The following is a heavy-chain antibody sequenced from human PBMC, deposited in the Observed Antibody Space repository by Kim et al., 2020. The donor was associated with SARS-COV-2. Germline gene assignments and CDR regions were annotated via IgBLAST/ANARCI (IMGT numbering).Heavy chain of an antibody. CDR2: IYPGDSDT. Sequence: GESLKISCRGSGYSFTNYWIAWVRQMPGKGLEWMEIIYPGDSDTRYSPSFQGQVTISADKSVSTAYLQWRNLKSSDTAMYYCARPATSRTLGAFDIWGQGTMVTVS. CDR3: ARPATSRTLGAFDI. CDR1: GYSFTNYW. V-gene: IGHV5-51*01. J-gene: IGHJ3*02.